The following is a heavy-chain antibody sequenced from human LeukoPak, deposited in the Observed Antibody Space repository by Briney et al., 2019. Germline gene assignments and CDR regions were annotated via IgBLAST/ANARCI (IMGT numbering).Heavy chain of an antibody. Sequence: GGTMRLSCAASGFTFKNYGMSWIRQAPGKGLEWVSSISSSSSYIYYADSVKGRFTISRDNAKNSLYLQMNSLRAEDTAVYYCARDFHRRLYDSSGYYLYWGQGTLVTVSS. J-gene: IGHJ4*02. V-gene: IGHV3-21*01. CDR1: GFTFKNYG. D-gene: IGHD3-22*01. CDR3: ARDFHRRLYDSSGYYLY. CDR2: ISSSSSYI.